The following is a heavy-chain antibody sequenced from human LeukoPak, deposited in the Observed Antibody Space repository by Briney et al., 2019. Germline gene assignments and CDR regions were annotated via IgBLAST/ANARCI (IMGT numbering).Heavy chain of an antibody. V-gene: IGHV3-53*04. CDR2: IYSDDRT. D-gene: IGHD2-8*01. CDR3: PREVMAKRRAFDI. J-gene: IGHJ3*02. Sequence: GGPVRLPCAASGFTFSSYGMHWVRQAPGKGLEWVSVIYSDDRTYYADSVKGRFTISRHTSKKTLYLQMNSLRAEDTAVYYCPREVMAKRRAFDIWGQGTVDPVSS. CDR1: GFTFSSYG.